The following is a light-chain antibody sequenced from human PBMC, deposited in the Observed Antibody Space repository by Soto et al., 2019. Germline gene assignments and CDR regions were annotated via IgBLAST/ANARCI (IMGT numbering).Light chain of an antibody. Sequence: QSVLTQPASVSGSPGQSITISCTGTSRDVGAYDYVSWYLQYPDKAPQLLIYYVDHRPSGVSSRFSGSKSGNTASLTISGLQAEDEGDYYCYSFTSGNTLYVFGTGTKV. J-gene: IGLJ1*01. CDR3: YSFTSGNTLYV. CDR1: SRDVGAYDY. CDR2: YVD. V-gene: IGLV2-14*03.